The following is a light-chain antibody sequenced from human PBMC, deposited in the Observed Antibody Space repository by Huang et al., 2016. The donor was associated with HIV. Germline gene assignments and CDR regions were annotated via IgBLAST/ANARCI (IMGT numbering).Light chain of an antibody. CDR1: QSVRSN. CDR3: QQYNNWPPWT. Sequence: EIVMTQSPATLSVSPGERATLSCRASQSVRSNLAWYQQKPGQAPRLLIYGASTRATGIPARFSGSGSGTEFTLTISSLQSEDFAVYYCQQYNNWPPWT. CDR2: GAS. J-gene: IGKJ1*01. V-gene: IGKV3-15*01.